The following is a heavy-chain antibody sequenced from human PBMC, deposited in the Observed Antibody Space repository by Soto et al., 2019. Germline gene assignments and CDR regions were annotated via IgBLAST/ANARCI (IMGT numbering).Heavy chain of an antibody. CDR3: ARNGGAYFNY. D-gene: IGHD2-8*01. V-gene: IGHV6-1*01. CDR2: TYYRSKWYN. CDR1: GCSVSSNSAT. J-gene: IGHJ4*02. Sequence: SHTLSLTCAISGCSVSSNSATWKLIRQSPSRGLEWLGRTYYRSKWYNDYALSVKGRMTINPDTSKNQFSLQLNSVTPEDTAVYYCARNGGAYFNYWGQGTLVTVSS.